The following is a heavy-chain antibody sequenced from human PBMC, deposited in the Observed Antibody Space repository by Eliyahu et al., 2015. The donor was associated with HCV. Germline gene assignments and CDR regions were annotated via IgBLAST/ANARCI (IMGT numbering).Heavy chain of an antibody. V-gene: IGHV3-43D*04. CDR2: ISWDGGST. J-gene: IGHJ6*02. Sequence: EVQLVESGGVVVQPGGSLRLSCAASGFTFXDYAMHWVRQAPGKGLEWVSLISWDGGSTYYADSVKGRFTISRDNSKNSLYLQMNSLRAEDTALYYCAFRYYDFSYYYGMDVWGQGTTVTVSS. CDR3: AFRYYDFSYYYGMDV. D-gene: IGHD3-3*01. CDR1: GFTFXDYA.